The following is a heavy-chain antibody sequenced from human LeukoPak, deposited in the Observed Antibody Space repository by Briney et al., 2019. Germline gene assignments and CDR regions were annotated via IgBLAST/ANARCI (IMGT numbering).Heavy chain of an antibody. Sequence: ASVKVSCKASGYTFTSYDINWVRQATGQGLEWMGWMNPNSGNTGYAQKFQGRVTMTKNTSITTAYLDLSSLRSEDTAVYYCARALSWTTESYYYMDVWGKGTTVTVSS. CDR2: MNPNSGNT. CDR1: GYTFTSYD. J-gene: IGHJ6*03. V-gene: IGHV1-8*01. D-gene: IGHD3/OR15-3a*01. CDR3: ARALSWTTESYYYMDV.